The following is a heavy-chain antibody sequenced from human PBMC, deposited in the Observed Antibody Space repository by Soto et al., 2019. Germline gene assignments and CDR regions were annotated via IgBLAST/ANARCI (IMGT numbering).Heavy chain of an antibody. V-gene: IGHV4-59*01. CDR1: GGSISIYY. CDR3: ARETLGLDY. D-gene: IGHD3-3*01. J-gene: IGHJ4*02. CDR2: IYNSVNT. Sequence: SETLSLTCTVSGGSISIYYWSWIRQPPGKGLEWIGYIYNSVNTNYNPSLKSRVTISIDTSKKQFSLKLRSVTAADTAVYYCARETLGLDYWGQGTLVTVSS.